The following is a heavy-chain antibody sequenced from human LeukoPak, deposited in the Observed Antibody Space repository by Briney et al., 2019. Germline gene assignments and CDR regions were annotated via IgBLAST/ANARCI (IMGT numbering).Heavy chain of an antibody. J-gene: IGHJ3*02. CDR3: AREFTMSRAFDI. Sequence: VASVKVSCKASGYTFTNYDINWVRQATGQGLEWMGWMNPNSGNTGYAQKFQGRVTMTRDTSISTAYMELSRLRSDDTAVYYCAREFTMSRAFDIWGQGTMVTVSS. CDR1: GYTFTNYD. D-gene: IGHD3-10*02. CDR2: MNPNSGNT. V-gene: IGHV1-8*01.